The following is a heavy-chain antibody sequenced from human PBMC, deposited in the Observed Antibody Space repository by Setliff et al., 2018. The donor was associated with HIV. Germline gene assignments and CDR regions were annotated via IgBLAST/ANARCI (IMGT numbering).Heavy chain of an antibody. CDR2: IYYSGST. CDR1: GGSISSSSYY. CDR3: ARRRGYCSGGTCYSGGYWFDP. Sequence: SETLSLTCTVSGGSISSSSYYWAWVRQPPGKGLEWIGSIYYSGSTSYNPSLKSRVTISVDTSKNQFSLKLRSVTAADTAVYYCARRRGYCSGGTCYSGGYWFDPWGQGALVTVSS. V-gene: IGHV4-39*01. D-gene: IGHD2-15*01. J-gene: IGHJ5*02.